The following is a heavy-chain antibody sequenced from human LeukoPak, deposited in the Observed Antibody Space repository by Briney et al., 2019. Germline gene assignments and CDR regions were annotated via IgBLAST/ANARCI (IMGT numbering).Heavy chain of an antibody. CDR3: AKRGVVIRVILVGFHKEAYYFDS. Sequence: GGSLRLSCAVSGISLSNYRMSWLRQAPGKGLEWVAGISGRGGGTNYADSVKGRFTISRDNPKNTLYLQMNRLRAEDTAVYFCAKRGVVIRVILVGFHKEAYYFDSWGQGALVTVSS. D-gene: IGHD3-22*01. J-gene: IGHJ4*02. CDR2: ISGRGGGT. CDR1: GISLSNYR. V-gene: IGHV3-23*01.